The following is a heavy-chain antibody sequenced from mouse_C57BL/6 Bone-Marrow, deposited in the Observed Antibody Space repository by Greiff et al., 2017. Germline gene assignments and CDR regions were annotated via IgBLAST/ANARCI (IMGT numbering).Heavy chain of an antibody. CDR1: GYTFTSYW. CDR2: IDPSDSYT. D-gene: IGHD1-1*01. CDR3: ARSLIYYYGSSYDY. Sequence: QVQLQQSGAELVKPGASVKLSCKASGYTFTSYWMHWVKQRPGQGLEWIGEIDPSDSYTNYNQKFKGKSTLTVDKSSSTAYMQLSSLTSEDSAVYYCARSLIYYYGSSYDYWGQGTTLTVSS. V-gene: IGHV1-69*01. J-gene: IGHJ2*01.